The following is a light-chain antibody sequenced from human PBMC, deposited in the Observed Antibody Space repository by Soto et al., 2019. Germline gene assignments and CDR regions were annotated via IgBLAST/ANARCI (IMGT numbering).Light chain of an antibody. CDR2: GAS. V-gene: IGKV3-20*01. Sequence: EIVLTQSPGTLSLSPGERATLSCRASQSVSGSSLAWYQHKPGQAPRLLIYGASSRATGIPDRFRGSVSGPDFTLIISLLEPEDFGMYYCHHYCSFPYTFGPGTELETK. J-gene: IGKJ2*01. CDR3: HHYCSFPYT. CDR1: QSVSGSS.